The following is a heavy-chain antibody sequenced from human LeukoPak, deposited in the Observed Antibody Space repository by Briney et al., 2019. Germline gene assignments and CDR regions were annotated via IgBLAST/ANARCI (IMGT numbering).Heavy chain of an antibody. CDR1: GVTLSPYG. CDR3: ARGGRGPDAFDI. J-gene: IGHJ3*02. D-gene: IGHD3-10*01. CDR2: SRNKANSYST. V-gene: IGHV3-72*01. Sequence: GGSLRLSCAASGVTLSPYGMHWVRQAPGKGLEWVGRSRNKANSYSTEYAASVKGRFTISRDDSKNSLYLQVNSLKTEDSAVYYCARGGRGPDAFDIWGQGTMVTVSS.